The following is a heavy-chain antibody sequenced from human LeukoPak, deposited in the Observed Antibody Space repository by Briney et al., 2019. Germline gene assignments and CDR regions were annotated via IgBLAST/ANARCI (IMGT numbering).Heavy chain of an antibody. V-gene: IGHV3-9*01. J-gene: IGHJ3*02. D-gene: IGHD3-10*01. CDR1: GFAFDAYA. CDR2: ISWESVSI. Sequence: GGSLRLSCAASGFAFDAYAMHWVRQAPGKGLEGVSGISWESVSIGYADSVQGRFTISRDNAKNSLYLQMNSLRAEDTALYYCAKDMSSGSYYDAFDMWGQGTMVTVSS. CDR3: AKDMSSGSYYDAFDM.